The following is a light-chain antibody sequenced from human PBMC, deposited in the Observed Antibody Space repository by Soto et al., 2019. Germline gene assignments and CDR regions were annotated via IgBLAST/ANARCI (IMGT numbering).Light chain of an antibody. J-gene: IGKJ5*01. V-gene: IGKV1-9*01. CDR1: QGISSY. CDR2: AAS. CDR3: QQLLSYPIT. Sequence: IQLTQSPSFLSASVGDRVTITCRASQGISSYLAWYQQKPGKAPKLLIYAASTLQSGVPLRFSGSGSGTSFTLTISSLQPEDVATYYCQQLLSYPITLGQGTRLEIK.